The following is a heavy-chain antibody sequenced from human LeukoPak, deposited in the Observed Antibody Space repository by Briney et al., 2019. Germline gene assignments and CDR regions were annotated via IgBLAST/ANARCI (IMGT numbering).Heavy chain of an antibody. V-gene: IGHV1-18*01. D-gene: IGHD4-17*01. CDR1: ASSFPTFS. CDR3: TTGYGDLEIYGN. CDR2: ISVASGDT. J-gene: IGHJ4*02. Sequence: ASVKVSCKASASSFPTFSFSWVRQAPGQGLEWMGWISVASGDTSYAQKVQGRVSMTTDTITGTLYMELTGLTSDDTAVYYCTTGYGDLEIYGNWGQGTLVIVSS.